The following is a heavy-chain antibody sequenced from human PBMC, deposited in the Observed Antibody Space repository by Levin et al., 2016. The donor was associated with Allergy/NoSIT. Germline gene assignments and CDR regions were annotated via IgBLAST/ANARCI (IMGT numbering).Heavy chain of an antibody. D-gene: IGHD1-26*01. J-gene: IGHJ6*03. CDR2: IKQDGSEK. CDR3: ARGYSGSYYYYYMDV. Sequence: VRQAPGKGLEWVANIKQDGSEKYYVDSVKGRFTISRDNAKNSLYLQMNSLRAEDTAVYYCARGYSGSYYYYYMDVWGKGTTVTVSS. V-gene: IGHV3-7*03.